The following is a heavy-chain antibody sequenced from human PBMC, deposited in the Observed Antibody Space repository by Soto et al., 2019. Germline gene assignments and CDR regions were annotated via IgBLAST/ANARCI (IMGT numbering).Heavy chain of an antibody. J-gene: IGHJ4*02. D-gene: IGHD3-10*01. V-gene: IGHV4-59*01. CDR1: GGSLSGYY. CDR3: ASDDYYGSGRFLDY. CDR2: IYYSGST. Sequence: PSETLSLTCTVSGGSLSGYYWNWIRQPPGKGLEWIGNIYYSGSTNYNPSLKSRVAISVDTSKNQFSLKLSSVTAADTAVYYCASDDYYGSGRFLDYWGQGTLVTVSS.